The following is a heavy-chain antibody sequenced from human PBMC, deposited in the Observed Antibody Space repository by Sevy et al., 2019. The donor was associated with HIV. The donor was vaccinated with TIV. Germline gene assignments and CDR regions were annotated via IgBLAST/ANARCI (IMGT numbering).Heavy chain of an antibody. V-gene: IGHV3-23*01. CDR1: GLTFRNYA. Sequence: GGSLRLSCVASGLTFRNYAMNWVRQAPGKGLEWVSGISDSGDTTHYAESVKGRFTISRDNSKNTVSLQMSSLRAEDTAIYYCAKLPSTVMFREKGYWGQGTRVTVSS. CDR2: ISDSGDTT. J-gene: IGHJ4*02. CDR3: AKLPSTVMFREKGY. D-gene: IGHD3-10*01.